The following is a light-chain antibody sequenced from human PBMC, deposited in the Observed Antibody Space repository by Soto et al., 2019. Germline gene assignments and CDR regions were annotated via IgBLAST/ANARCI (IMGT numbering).Light chain of an antibody. CDR1: DNIGSN. V-gene: IGKV1-39*01. Sequence: DIQLTQSPASLSASVGDRVTITFRASDNIGSNLNWYQHQTGTAPKLLIHAASSLQGGVPSRFSVSGYGTPFTLTISGLQSEDFATYYCQQSYKILTFGGGPWVDI. CDR3: QQSYKILT. CDR2: AAS. J-gene: IGKJ4*02.